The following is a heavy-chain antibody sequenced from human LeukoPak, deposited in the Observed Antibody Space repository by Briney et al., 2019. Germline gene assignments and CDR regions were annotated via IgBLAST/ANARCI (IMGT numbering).Heavy chain of an antibody. J-gene: IGHJ5*02. CDR3: AKGRGVIVVVTAPFDP. V-gene: IGHV3-23*01. CDR2: ISGTVGST. D-gene: IGHD2-21*02. CDR1: GFTFSSSA. Sequence: PGGSLRLSCAASGFTFSSSAMSWVRQAPGRGLEWVSTISGTVGSTYYADSVKGRFTISRDNSKDTLYLQMNSLRAEDTAVYYCAKGRGVIVVVTAPFDPWGQGTLVTVSS.